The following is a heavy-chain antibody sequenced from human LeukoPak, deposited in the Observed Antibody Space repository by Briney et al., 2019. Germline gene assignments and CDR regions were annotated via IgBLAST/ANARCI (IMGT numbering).Heavy chain of an antibody. CDR3: ARVDWNYDRTEGLDI. Sequence: GGSLRLSCAASGFTFSSYWMSWVRQAPGKGLEWVANIKQDGSEKYYVDSVKGRFTISRDNAKNSLHLQMNSLRAEDTAVYYCARVDWNYDRTEGLDIWGQGTMVTVSS. CDR1: GFTFSSYW. CDR2: IKQDGSEK. J-gene: IGHJ3*02. D-gene: IGHD1-7*01. V-gene: IGHV3-7*01.